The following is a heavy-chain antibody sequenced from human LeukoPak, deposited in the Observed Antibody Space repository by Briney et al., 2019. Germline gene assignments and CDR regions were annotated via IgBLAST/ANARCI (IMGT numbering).Heavy chain of an antibody. D-gene: IGHD3-10*01. J-gene: IGHJ4*02. V-gene: IGHV1-8*01. Sequence: ASVKVSCKASGYSFTSYDINWVRQAAGQGLEWVGWTTPNSGKTGYAQKFQGRITMTRDISISTAYLELSSLTSEDTAVYYCARNEYASGIFDYWGQGVLVTVSP. CDR1: GYSFTSYD. CDR2: TTPNSGKT. CDR3: ARNEYASGIFDY.